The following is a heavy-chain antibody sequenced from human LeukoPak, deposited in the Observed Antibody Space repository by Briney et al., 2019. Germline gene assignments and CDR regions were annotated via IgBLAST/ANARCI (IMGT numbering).Heavy chain of an antibody. J-gene: IGHJ3*01. CDR2: IYTSGST. Sequence: PSQTLSLTCTVSGGSISSGSYYWSWIRQPAGKGLEWIGRIYTSGSTNYNPSLKSRVTISVDTSKNQFSLKLSSVTAADTAVYYCARHMSVTYDAFDLWGQGTMVTVSS. D-gene: IGHD2-21*02. CDR1: GGSISSGSYY. V-gene: IGHV4-61*02. CDR3: ARHMSVTYDAFDL.